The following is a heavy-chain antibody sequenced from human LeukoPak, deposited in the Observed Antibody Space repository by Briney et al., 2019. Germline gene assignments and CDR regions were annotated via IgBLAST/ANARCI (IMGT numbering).Heavy chain of an antibody. V-gene: IGHV1-18*01. D-gene: IGHD3-10*01. CDR2: ISAYSGNT. Sequence: ASVKVSCKASGYTFTSYGITWVRQAPGQGLEWMGWISAYSGNTNYAQKFQGRLTMTTDTSTSTAYMELRSLRSDDTAVYYCARDGTGSGNYRMYNWFDPWGQGTLVTVSS. J-gene: IGHJ5*02. CDR3: ARDGTGSGNYRMYNWFDP. CDR1: GYTFTSYG.